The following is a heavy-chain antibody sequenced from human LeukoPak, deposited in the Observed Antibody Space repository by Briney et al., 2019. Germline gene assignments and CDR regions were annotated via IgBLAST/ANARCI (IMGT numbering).Heavy chain of an antibody. V-gene: IGHV3-30*03. CDR2: ISYDGSNK. D-gene: IGHD6-13*01. J-gene: IGHJ5*02. Sequence: GGSLRLSCAASGFTFSSYGMHWVRQAPGKGLEWVAVISYDGSNKYYADSVKGRFTISRDNSKNTLYLQMNSLRAEDTAVYYCARGSSSWYGYNWFDPWGQGTLVTVSS. CDR1: GFTFSSYG. CDR3: ARGSSSWYGYNWFDP.